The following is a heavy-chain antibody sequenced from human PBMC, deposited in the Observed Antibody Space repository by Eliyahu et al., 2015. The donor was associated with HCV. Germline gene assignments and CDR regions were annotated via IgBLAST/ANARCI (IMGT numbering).Heavy chain of an antibody. J-gene: IGHJ5*02. Sequence: EVQLVESGGGLVQPGGSLXLXCAASGFTXNTYWXHWVRQAPGKGLIWVARINTDGSDTRYADSVEGRFTIPRDNAKNTLYLQLNSLRIEDTAVYYCTRAYFRNWFDPWGQGTLVTVSS. V-gene: IGHV3-74*01. CDR3: TRAYFRNWFDP. CDR2: INTDGSDT. D-gene: IGHD2/OR15-2a*01. CDR1: GFTXNTYW.